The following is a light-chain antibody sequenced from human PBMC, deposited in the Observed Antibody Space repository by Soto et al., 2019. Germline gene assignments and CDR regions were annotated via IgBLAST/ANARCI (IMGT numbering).Light chain of an antibody. J-gene: IGKJ1*01. CDR3: QQYGSSPRT. CDR1: QSVSSSY. CDR2: GAS. Sequence: EIVLTQSPGALSLSPGERATLSCGASQSVSSSYLAWYQQKPGQAPRLLIYGASTRATGIPDRCSGSGSGTDCTRTISRLEPEDFAVYYCQQYGSSPRTFGQGTKVEIK. V-gene: IGKV3-20*01.